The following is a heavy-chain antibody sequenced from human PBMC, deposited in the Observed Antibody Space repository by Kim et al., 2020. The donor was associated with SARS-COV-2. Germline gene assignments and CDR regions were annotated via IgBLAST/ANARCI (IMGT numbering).Heavy chain of an antibody. Sequence: ASVKVSCKASGYTFTSYTMNWVRQTPGEGLQWMGRINTNTGNPTYVRGFRGRFVFSFDTSVSTAYLQITDLRAEETGIYYCARGAYVTNVDNWAQGTRVT. CDR3: ARGAYVTNVDN. V-gene: IGHV7-4-1*02. J-gene: IGHJ4*02. D-gene: IGHD2-8*01. CDR1: GYTFTSYT. CDR2: INTNTGNP.